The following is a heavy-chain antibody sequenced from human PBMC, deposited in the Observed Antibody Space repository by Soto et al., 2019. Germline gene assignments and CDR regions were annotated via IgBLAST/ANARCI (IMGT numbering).Heavy chain of an antibody. CDR2: IKQDGSEK. J-gene: IGHJ3*02. Sequence: GGSLRLSCAASGFTFSSYWMSWVRQAPGKGLEWVANIKQDGSEKYYVDSVKGRFTISRDNAKNSLYLQMNSLRAEDTAVYYCARHLRFLEWFGNDAFDIWGQGTMVTVSS. CDR1: GFTFSSYW. D-gene: IGHD3-3*01. V-gene: IGHV3-7*01. CDR3: ARHLRFLEWFGNDAFDI.